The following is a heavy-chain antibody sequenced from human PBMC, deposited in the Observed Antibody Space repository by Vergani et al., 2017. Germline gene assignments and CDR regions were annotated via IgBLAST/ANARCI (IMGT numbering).Heavy chain of an antibody. Sequence: EVQLVESGGGIVKPGGSLRLSCVASGFSFRNAWMNWVRRTPGKGLEWVGRIKSTFDRGTTDYAAAVKGRVTISRDDSKNTLFLQMNGLKTEDIAVYYFTTDPRYYGDGSFYWLRDHHYYGMDVWGQGTTVTVSS. J-gene: IGHJ6*02. CDR2: IKSTFDRGTT. D-gene: IGHD3-10*01. CDR1: GFSFRNAW. CDR3: TTDPRYYGDGSFYWLRDHHYYGMDV. V-gene: IGHV3-15*07.